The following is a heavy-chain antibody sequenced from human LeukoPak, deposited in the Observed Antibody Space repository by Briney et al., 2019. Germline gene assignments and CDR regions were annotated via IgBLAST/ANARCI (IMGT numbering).Heavy chain of an antibody. CDR1: GYTFTGYY. V-gene: IGHV1-2*02. D-gene: IGHD6-19*01. Sequence: GASVKVSCKASGYTFTGYYMHWVRQAPGQGLEWMGWINPNSGGTNYAQKFQGRVTMTRDMSTSTVYMELSSLRSEDTAVYYCARGGRLVAGTLGYWGQGTLVTVSS. J-gene: IGHJ4*02. CDR3: ARGGRLVAGTLGY. CDR2: INPNSGGT.